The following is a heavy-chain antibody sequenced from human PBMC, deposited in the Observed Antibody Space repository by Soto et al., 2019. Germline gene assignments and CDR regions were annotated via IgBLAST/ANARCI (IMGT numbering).Heavy chain of an antibody. D-gene: IGHD6-13*01. V-gene: IGHV3-7*01. CDR1: GFTLSTYW. Sequence: GGSLRLSCAASGFTLSTYWMTWVRQAPGKGLEWVANIKQDGSEKYYVDSVKGRFTVSRDNAKNSPYLQMNSLRTEDTAVYYCVTADRGTAAGGTVQWGQGTLVTVSS. CDR2: IKQDGSEK. CDR3: VTADRGTAAGGTVQ. J-gene: IGHJ4*02.